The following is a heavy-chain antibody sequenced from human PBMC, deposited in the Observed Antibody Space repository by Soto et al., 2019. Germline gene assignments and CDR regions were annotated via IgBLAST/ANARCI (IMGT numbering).Heavy chain of an antibody. CDR3: ARTYSSSWSPFEY. CDR1: GGSFSGYY. V-gene: IGHV4-34*01. Sequence: QVQLQQWGAGLLKPSETLSLTCAVYGGSFSGYYWSWIRQPPGKGLEWIGEINHSGSTNYNPSLKSRVTISVDTSKNQFSLKLTSATAADTAVYYCARTYSSSWSPFEYWGQGTLVTVSA. D-gene: IGHD6-13*01. CDR2: INHSGST. J-gene: IGHJ4*02.